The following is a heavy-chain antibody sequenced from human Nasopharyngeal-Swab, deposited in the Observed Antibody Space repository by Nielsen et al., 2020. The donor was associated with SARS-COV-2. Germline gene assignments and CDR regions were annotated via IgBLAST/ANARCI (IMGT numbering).Heavy chain of an antibody. J-gene: IGHJ4*02. CDR3: TTYYYDSSGYSELPFDY. D-gene: IGHD3-22*01. CDR1: GFTFSNAW. Sequence: GESLKISCAASGFTFSNAWMSWVRQAPGKGLEWVGRIKSKTDGGTTGYAAPVKGRFTISRDDSKNTLYLQMNSLKTEDTAVYYCTTYYYDSSGYSELPFDYWGQGTLVTVSS. V-gene: IGHV3-15*01. CDR2: IKSKTDGGTT.